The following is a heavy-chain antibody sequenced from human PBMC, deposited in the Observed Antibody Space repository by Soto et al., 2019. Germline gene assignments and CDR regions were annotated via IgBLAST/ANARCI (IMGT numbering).Heavy chain of an antibody. CDR3: TTPAASLLWFGYGMDV. J-gene: IGHJ6*02. CDR2: IKSKTDGGTT. V-gene: IGHV3-15*07. D-gene: IGHD3-10*01. Sequence: EVQLVESGGGLVKPGGSLRLSCAASGFTFSNAWMNWVRQAPGKGLEWVGRIKSKTDGGTTDYAVPVKGRFTISRDDSKNTLYLQMNSLKTEDTAVYYCTTPAASLLWFGYGMDVWGQGTTVTVSS. CDR1: GFTFSNAW.